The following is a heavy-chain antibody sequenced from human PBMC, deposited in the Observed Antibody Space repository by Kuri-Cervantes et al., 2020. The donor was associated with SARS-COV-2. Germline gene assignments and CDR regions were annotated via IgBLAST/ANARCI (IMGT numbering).Heavy chain of an antibody. CDR2: ISASGGIA. V-gene: IGHV3-23*01. CDR1: GFTFADYA. CDR3: ARDLGILTGYYSHYYYYYGMDV. Sequence: GGSLRLPCAASGFTFADYAMSWVRQAPGKGLEWVSSISASGGIANYADSVKGRLTVSRDNSKNTLYLQINSLRAEYTAVYYCARDLGILTGYYSHYYYYYGMDVWGQGTTVTVSS. J-gene: IGHJ6*02. D-gene: IGHD3-9*01.